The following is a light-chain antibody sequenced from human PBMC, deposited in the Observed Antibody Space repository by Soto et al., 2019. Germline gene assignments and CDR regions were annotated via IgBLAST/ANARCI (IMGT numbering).Light chain of an antibody. V-gene: IGKV4-1*01. J-gene: IGKJ1*01. CDR1: QSILYSPNNKNY. Sequence: DIVMTQSPDSLAVSLGERATINCKSSQSILYSPNNKNYLAWYQQKPGQPPKLLIYWASTRESGVPDRFSGSESETDLTLTSMTAEDEDVAVYACQQYYGVAQNFGEGPKVEIK. CDR2: WAS. CDR3: QQYYGVAQN.